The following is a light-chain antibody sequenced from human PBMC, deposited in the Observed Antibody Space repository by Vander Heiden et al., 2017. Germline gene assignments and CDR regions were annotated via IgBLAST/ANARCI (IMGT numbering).Light chain of an antibody. J-gene: IGLJ2*01. V-gene: IGLV3-27*01. CDR1: VLAKKY. Sequence: SYELTQPSSVSVSPGQTARITCAGDVLAKKYARWFQQKPDQAPVLVIYKDSERPSGIPELFSGSSSWTTVTLTISGAQVEDDADYYCYSAADNNVVFGGGTKLTVL. CDR2: KDS. CDR3: YSAADNNVV.